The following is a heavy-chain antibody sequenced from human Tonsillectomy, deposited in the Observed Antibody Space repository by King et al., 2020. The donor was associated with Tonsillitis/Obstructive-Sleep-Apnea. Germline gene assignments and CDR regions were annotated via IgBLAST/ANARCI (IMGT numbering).Heavy chain of an antibody. CDR1: GFTFSSYA. CDR3: ASDLWNDSGYCSNYSSGMAV. D-gene: IGHD1-1*01. J-gene: IGHJ6*02. CDR2: ISHDGTNK. Sequence: QLVQSGGGVVQPGRSLRLSCAASGFTFSSYAMHWVRQAPGKGLEWVAVISHDGTNKYYGESVKGRITISRDNSKNTLHLQMNSLRPDDTAVYYCASDLWNDSGYCSNYSSGMAVWGQGTTVTVSS. V-gene: IGHV3-30*03.